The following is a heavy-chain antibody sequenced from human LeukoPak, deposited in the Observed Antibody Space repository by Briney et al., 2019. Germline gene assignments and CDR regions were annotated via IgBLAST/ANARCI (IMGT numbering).Heavy chain of an antibody. CDR1: GGTFSSYA. J-gene: IGHJ3*02. D-gene: IGHD1-26*01. V-gene: IGHV1-69*13. CDR3: ARDRAWEWELHDAFDI. CDR2: IIPIFGTA. Sequence: SVKVSCKASGGTFSSYAISWVRQAPGQGLERMGGIIPIFGTANYAQKFQGRVTITADESTSTAYMELSRLRSDDTAVYCCARDRAWEWELHDAFDIWGQGTMVTVSS.